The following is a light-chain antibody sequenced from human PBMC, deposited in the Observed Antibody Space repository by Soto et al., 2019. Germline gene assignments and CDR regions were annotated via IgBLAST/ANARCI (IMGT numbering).Light chain of an antibody. Sequence: EIVMTQSPATLSVSPGERATLSCRASQSISSNLAWYQQKPGQAPRLIIYSVSSRVTGIPARFSGSASGTEFTLTISSLQSEDFAVYYCQQFYKWPYTFGQGTKLEIK. CDR1: QSISSN. CDR2: SVS. V-gene: IGKV3-15*01. J-gene: IGKJ2*01. CDR3: QQFYKWPYT.